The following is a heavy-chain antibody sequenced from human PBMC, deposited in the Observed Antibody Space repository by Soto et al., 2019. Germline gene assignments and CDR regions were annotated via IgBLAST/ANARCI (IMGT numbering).Heavy chain of an antibody. CDR3: ARDRVESGYPEYFQH. V-gene: IGHV3-53*01. CDR2: IYSGGST. J-gene: IGHJ1*01. Sequence: EVQLVESGGGLIQPGGSLRLSCAASGFTVSSNYMSWVRQAPGKGLEWVSVIYSGGSTYYADSVKGRITISRDNSKNTLYLQMNSLRAEDTAVYYCARDRVESGYPEYFQHWGQDTLVTVSS. D-gene: IGHD3-22*01. CDR1: GFTVSSNY.